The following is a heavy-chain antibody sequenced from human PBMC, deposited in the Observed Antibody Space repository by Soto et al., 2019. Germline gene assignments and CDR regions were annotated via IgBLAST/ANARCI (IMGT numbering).Heavy chain of an antibody. CDR3: ARRGYGSGSYYVDV. CDR1: GGSISSSSYY. V-gene: IGHV4-39*01. Sequence: PSETLSLTXTVSGGSISSSSYYWGWIRQPPGKGLEWIGSIYYSGSTYYNPSLKSRVTISVDTSKNQFSLKLSSVTAADTAVYYCARRGYGSGSYYVDVWGQGTTVTVSS. D-gene: IGHD3-10*01. CDR2: IYYSGST. J-gene: IGHJ6*02.